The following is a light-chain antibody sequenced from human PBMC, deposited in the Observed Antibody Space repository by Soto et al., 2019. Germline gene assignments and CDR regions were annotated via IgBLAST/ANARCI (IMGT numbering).Light chain of an antibody. CDR1: SSNIGNNY. CDR3: GTWDSSLSARV. V-gene: IGLV1-51*02. Sequence: QSVLTQPPSVSAAPGQKVTISCSGSSSNIGNNYVSWYQQVPGTAPKLLIYENNKRPSGIPDRFSGSKSGTSATLGITGLQTGDEADYYCGTWDSSLSARVFGGGTKLTVL. J-gene: IGLJ3*02. CDR2: ENN.